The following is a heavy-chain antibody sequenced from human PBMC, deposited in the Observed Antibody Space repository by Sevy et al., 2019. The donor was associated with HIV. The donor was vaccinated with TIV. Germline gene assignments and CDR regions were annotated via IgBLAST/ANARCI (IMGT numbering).Heavy chain of an antibody. CDR3: ARDNWGSIDY. CDR2: AHYNGRT. J-gene: IGHJ4*02. V-gene: IGHV4-59*01. CDR1: GGSLDVFG. D-gene: IGHD7-27*01. Sequence: SETLSLTCTVSGGSLDVFGWTWVRQPPGKGLEWIGYAHYNGRTNYNPSLKSRLTIPVGTSARQFSLHLNSVTAADTAIYYCARDNWGSIDYWGQGILVTVSS.